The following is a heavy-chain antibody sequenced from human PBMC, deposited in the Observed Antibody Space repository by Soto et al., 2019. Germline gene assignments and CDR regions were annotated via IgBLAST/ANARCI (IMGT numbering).Heavy chain of an antibody. J-gene: IGHJ3*01. CDR1: GLTFSNYG. CDR3: EGRDDPFHV. V-gene: IGHV3-33*01. Sequence: QVQLVESGGGWVQPESSLRLSCVAPGLTFSNYGIHWVRQAPGRGLEWVAVIWHDGSQKYSADSVRGRFTISRDNSKNTVYLQMNSLRAEDTAVYYCEGRDDPFHVWGQGTMVTVSS. CDR2: IWHDGSQK.